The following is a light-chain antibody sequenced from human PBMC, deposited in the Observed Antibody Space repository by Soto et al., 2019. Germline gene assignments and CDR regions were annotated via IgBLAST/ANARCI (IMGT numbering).Light chain of an antibody. J-gene: IGKJ1*01. CDR3: QQYNNWRT. V-gene: IGKV3-15*01. CDR2: GAS. CDR1: QSVSSD. Sequence: EIVMTQSPATLSVSPGERATLSCRASQSVSSDLAWYQQKPGQAPRLLIYGASTRATGVPARLSGSGSGTEFTLTISRLQSEDFAVYYCQQYNNWRTFGQGTKVEIK.